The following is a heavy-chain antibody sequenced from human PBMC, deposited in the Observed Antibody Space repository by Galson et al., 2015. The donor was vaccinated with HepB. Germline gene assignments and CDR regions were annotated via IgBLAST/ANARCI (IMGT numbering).Heavy chain of an antibody. V-gene: IGHV3-48*03. Sequence: SLRLSCAASGFTFSSYEMNWVRQAPGKGLEWVSYISSSGSTIYYADSVKGRFTISRDNAKNSLYLQMNSLRAEDTAVYYCARWDTAMAPQHSGMDVWGQGTTVTVSS. CDR3: ARWDTAMAPQHSGMDV. D-gene: IGHD5-18*01. CDR2: ISSSGSTI. CDR1: GFTFSSYE. J-gene: IGHJ6*02.